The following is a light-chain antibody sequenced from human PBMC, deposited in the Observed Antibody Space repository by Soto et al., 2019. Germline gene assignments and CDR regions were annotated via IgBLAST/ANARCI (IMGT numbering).Light chain of an antibody. Sequence: IVLTQTPLSSPVTLGQPASFSCRSAESLLHSDGNTYLSWLHQRPGQPPRLLIYQVSKRFPGVPDRISGSGAGTNFTLRISRVESEDAGTYFCMQSSQLRTVGQGTKVDSK. CDR1: ESLLHSDGNTY. CDR2: QVS. CDR3: MQSSQLRT. J-gene: IGKJ1*01. V-gene: IGKV2-24*01.